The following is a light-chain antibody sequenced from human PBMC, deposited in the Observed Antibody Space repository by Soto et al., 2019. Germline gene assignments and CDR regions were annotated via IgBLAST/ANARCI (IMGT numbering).Light chain of an antibody. Sequence: QSVLTQPASVSGSPGQSITISCTGTSSDVGGYNYVSWYKQHPGKATKLMLYDVSNRPSGVSNRFSGSKSGHSASLTISGLQAEYEAEYYCSSYTSSSAVVFGGGTQLTVL. CDR3: SSYTSSSAVV. CDR2: DVS. J-gene: IGLJ2*01. V-gene: IGLV2-14*01. CDR1: SSDVGGYNY.